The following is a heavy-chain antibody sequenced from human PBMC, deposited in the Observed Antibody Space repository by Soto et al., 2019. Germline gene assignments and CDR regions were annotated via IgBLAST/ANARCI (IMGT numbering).Heavy chain of an antibody. J-gene: IGHJ4*02. V-gene: IGHV4-59*01. Sequence: PSETLSLTCTVSGDSISSYYWSWIRQPPGKGLEWILYIYYSGSTNYNPSLKSRVTISVDTSKNQFSLKLSSVTAADTAVYYCARSPNGDYSVHXWGQATLVTVSX. CDR1: GDSISSYY. D-gene: IGHD4-17*01. CDR3: ARSPNGDYSVHX. CDR2: IYYSGST.